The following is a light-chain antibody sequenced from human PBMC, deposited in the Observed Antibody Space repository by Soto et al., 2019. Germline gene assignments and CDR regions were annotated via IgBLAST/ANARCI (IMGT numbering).Light chain of an antibody. V-gene: IGKV1-39*01. CDR1: QSISSY. Sequence: DIQMTQSPSSLSASVGDSVTITCRASQSISSYLNWYQQKPGKAPKLLIYAASRLQSGVPSRFSGSGSGTDVTLTISSLQPKDFATYYCQQSYSTPLTFGGVTKVEIK. CDR3: QQSYSTPLT. CDR2: AAS. J-gene: IGKJ4*01.